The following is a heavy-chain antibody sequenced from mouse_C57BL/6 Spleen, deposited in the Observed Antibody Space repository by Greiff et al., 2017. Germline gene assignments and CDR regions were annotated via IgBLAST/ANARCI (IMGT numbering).Heavy chain of an antibody. V-gene: IGHV1-66*01. J-gene: IGHJ1*03. Sequence: QVQLQQSGPELVKPGASVKISCKASGYSFTSYYIHWVKQRPGQGLEWIGWIYPGSGNTKYNEKFKGKATLTADTSSSTAYMQLSSLTSEDSAVYYCATRSGWYFDVWGTGTTVTVSS. CDR3: ATRSGWYFDV. CDR1: GYSFTSYY. CDR2: IYPGSGNT.